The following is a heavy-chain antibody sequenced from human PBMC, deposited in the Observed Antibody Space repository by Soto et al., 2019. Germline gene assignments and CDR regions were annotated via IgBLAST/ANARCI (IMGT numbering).Heavy chain of an antibody. D-gene: IGHD2-2*01. J-gene: IGHJ6*02. CDR1: GGSISSSNW. V-gene: IGHV4-4*02. CDR2: IYHSGST. Sequence: SETLSLTCAVSGGSISSSNWWSWVRQPPGKGLEWIGEIYHSGSTNYNPSLKSRVTISVDKSKNQFSLKLSSVTAADTAVYYCARDRVVVPAAIGYYYYYYGMDVWGQGTTVTVS. CDR3: ARDRVVVPAAIGYYYYYYGMDV.